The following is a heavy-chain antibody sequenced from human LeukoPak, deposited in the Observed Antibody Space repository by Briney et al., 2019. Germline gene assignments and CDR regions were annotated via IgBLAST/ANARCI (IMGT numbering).Heavy chain of an antibody. CDR2: MNPNSGNT. Sequence: ASVKVSCKASGYTFTSYDINWVRQAPGQGLEWMGWMNPNSGNTGYAQKFQGRVTMTRNTAISTAYMELSSLRSEDTAVYYCARGRGRWLQLQGAFDIWGQGTMVTVSS. D-gene: IGHD5-24*01. V-gene: IGHV1-8*01. J-gene: IGHJ3*02. CDR3: ARGRGRWLQLQGAFDI. CDR1: GYTFTSYD.